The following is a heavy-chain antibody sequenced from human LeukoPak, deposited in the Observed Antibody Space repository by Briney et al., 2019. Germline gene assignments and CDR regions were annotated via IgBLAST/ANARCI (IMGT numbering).Heavy chain of an antibody. CDR1: GGSISSYY. V-gene: IGHV4-59*01. CDR3: ARDAISPYYDILTGYLSHSYYYYYYMDV. J-gene: IGHJ6*03. D-gene: IGHD3-9*01. CDR2: IYSSGRT. Sequence: PSETLSLACTVSGGSISSYYWSWIRQPPGKGLEWIGYIYSSGRTNYNPSLKGRVTISVDRSKNQLSLKLSSVTAADTAVYYCARDAISPYYDILTGYLSHSYYYYYYMDVWGKGTTVTVSS.